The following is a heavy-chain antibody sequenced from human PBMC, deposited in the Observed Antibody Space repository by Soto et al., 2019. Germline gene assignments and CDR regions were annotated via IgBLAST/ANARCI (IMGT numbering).Heavy chain of an antibody. CDR1: GFTFSSYA. Sequence: PGGSLRLSCAASGFTFSSYAMSWVRQAPGKGLEWVSAISGSGGSTYYADSVKGRFTISRDNSKNTLYLQMNSLRAEDTAVYYCAKDPAPGAQAAINGMDVWGQGTTVTVSS. V-gene: IGHV3-23*01. J-gene: IGHJ6*02. D-gene: IGHD2-2*01. CDR3: AKDPAPGAQAAINGMDV. CDR2: ISGSGGST.